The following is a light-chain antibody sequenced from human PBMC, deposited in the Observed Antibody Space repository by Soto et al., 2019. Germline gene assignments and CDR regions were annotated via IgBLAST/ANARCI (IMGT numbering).Light chain of an antibody. Sequence: QSVLTQPPSVSGAPGQRVTISCTGSSSSIGAGYDVHWYQQLPGTAPKLLIYDNHNRPSGVPDRFSGSKSGNSASLAITGLQAEDEADYYCQSYDISLSGVIFGGGTKLTVL. CDR2: DNH. CDR3: QSYDISLSGVI. J-gene: IGLJ2*01. CDR1: SSSIGAGYD. V-gene: IGLV1-40*01.